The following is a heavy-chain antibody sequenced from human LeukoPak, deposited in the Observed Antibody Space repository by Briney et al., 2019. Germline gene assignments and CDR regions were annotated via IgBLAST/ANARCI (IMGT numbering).Heavy chain of an antibody. J-gene: IGHJ4*02. CDR2: VYSGGST. V-gene: IGHV3-53*01. D-gene: IGHD3-9*01. Sequence: GGSLRLSCAASGFTVSSNYMSWVRQAPGKGLEWVSVVYSGGSTYYADSVKGRFTISRDNSKNTLYLQMNSLRAEDTAVYYCARDRELRYFDWSRPPNFDYWGQGTLVTVSS. CDR1: GFTVSSNY. CDR3: ARDRELRYFDWSRPPNFDY.